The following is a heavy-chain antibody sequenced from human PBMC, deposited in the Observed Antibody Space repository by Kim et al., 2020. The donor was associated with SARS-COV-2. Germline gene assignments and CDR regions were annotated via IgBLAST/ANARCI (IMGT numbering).Heavy chain of an antibody. V-gene: IGHV3-7*01. Sequence: GGSLRLSCAASEFMFSNYWMSWVRQAPGKGPEWVASIKEDGSDKYYAASAKGRFTISRDNAKNSLYLQMNSLGAEDTAVYYCARYFESSGYYLSRLDHWGQGTLVTVSS. D-gene: IGHD3-22*01. J-gene: IGHJ4*02. CDR2: IKEDGSDK. CDR1: EFMFSNYW. CDR3: ARYFESSGYYLSRLDH.